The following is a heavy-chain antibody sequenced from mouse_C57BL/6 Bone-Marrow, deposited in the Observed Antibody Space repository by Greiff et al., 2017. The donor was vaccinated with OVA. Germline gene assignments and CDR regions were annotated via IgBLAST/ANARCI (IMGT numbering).Heavy chain of an antibody. CDR2: ISSGGSYP. J-gene: IGHJ1*03. D-gene: IGHD1-1*01. Sequence: EVQGVESGGDLVKPGGSLKLSCAASGFTFSSYGMSWVRQTPDNRLEWVATISSGGSYPYYPDSVKGRFTISRDNAKNTLYLQMSSLKSEDTAMYYCARDWVFITTVVRYFDVWGTGTTVTVSS. CDR3: ARDWVFITTVVRYFDV. V-gene: IGHV5-6*01. CDR1: GFTFSSYG.